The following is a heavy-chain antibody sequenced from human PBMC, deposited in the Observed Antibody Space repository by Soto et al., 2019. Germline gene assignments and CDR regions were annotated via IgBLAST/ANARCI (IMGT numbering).Heavy chain of an antibody. J-gene: IGHJ4*02. Sequence: EVQLLESGGGLVQPGGSLRLSCAASGFTFSSYAMSWVRQAPGKGLEWVSAISGSGGSTYYADSVKGRLTISRDNSKNKLYLQMNSLRDEDTAVYYCAKGRGYCSSTSCYVGSDYWGQGTLVTVSS. CDR2: ISGSGGST. V-gene: IGHV3-23*01. CDR3: AKGRGYCSSTSCYVGSDY. CDR1: GFTFSSYA. D-gene: IGHD2-2*01.